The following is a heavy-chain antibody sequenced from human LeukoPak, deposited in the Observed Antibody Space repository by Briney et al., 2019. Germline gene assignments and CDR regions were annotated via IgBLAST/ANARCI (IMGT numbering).Heavy chain of an antibody. CDR2: INGGGDVT. Sequence: GGSLRLSCEGSRYSFDSYAMTWVRQAPGKGLEWVSSINGGGDVTYYAESVKGRFTVSRDNSKNTLFLQMNSLRAEDTAVFYCAKRYGDSTGWFFDFWGQGSLVTVSS. J-gene: IGHJ4*02. V-gene: IGHV3-23*01. CDR1: RYSFDSYA. CDR3: AKRYGDSTGWFFDF. D-gene: IGHD6-13*01.